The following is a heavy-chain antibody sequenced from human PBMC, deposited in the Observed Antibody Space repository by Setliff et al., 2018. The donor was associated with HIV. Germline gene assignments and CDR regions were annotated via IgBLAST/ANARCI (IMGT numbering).Heavy chain of an antibody. V-gene: IGHV3-30*04. CDR3: ARDKNALGNFDY. CDR2: ISYDGSNK. J-gene: IGHJ4*02. CDR1: GFTFSYYA. D-gene: IGHD2-2*01. Sequence: SCAASGFTFSYYAMHWLRQAPGKGLEWVAVISYDGSNKFYADSVKGRFTISRDTSKNTVFLQMNSLRAGDTAIYYCARDKNALGNFDYWGQGTLVTVSS.